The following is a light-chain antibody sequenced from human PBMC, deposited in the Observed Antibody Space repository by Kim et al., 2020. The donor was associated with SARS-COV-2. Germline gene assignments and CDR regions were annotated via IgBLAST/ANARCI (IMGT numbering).Light chain of an antibody. CDR1: QGIRND. V-gene: IGKV1-6*01. CDR2: AGS. CDR3: LQDYSYPHT. Sequence: AIRMTQSPSSLSASVGDRVTITCRASQGIRNDLGWYQQIPGKAPKLLISAGSTLESGVPSRFSGSGSATDFALTISSLQPEDFATYYCLQDYSYPHTFGGGTKLEIK. J-gene: IGKJ4*01.